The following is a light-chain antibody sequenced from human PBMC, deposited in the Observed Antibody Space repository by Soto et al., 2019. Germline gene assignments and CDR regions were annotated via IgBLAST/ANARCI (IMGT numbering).Light chain of an antibody. Sequence: EIVLTQSPATLSLSPGERATLSCRASQSVSNYLAWYQQKPGQAPRPLIYGASNRATGIPARFSGSGSGTDFTLTIISLEPEDFAVYYCQHRGKWPRTFRQGTKLEIK. CDR3: QHRGKWPRT. V-gene: IGKV3-11*01. CDR1: QSVSNY. CDR2: GAS. J-gene: IGKJ2*01.